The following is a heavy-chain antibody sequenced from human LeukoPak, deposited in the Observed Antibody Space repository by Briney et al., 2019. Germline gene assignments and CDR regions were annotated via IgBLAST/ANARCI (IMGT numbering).Heavy chain of an antibody. J-gene: IGHJ4*02. CDR3: ARAVRYYSGAAPSQFDC. Sequence: SETLSLTCGVYGGSFSGYYWGWIRQSPGKGLEWIGSIYYTGSTFYNPSLKSRITISMDTSKNQFSLSLFSVTAADTAVYFCARAVRYYSGAAPSQFDCWGQGALVTVSS. D-gene: IGHD3-10*01. CDR2: IYYTGST. V-gene: IGHV4-34*11. CDR1: GGSFSGYY.